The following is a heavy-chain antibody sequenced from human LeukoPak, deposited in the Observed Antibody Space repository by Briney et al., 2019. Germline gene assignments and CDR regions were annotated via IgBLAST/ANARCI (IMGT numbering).Heavy chain of an antibody. V-gene: IGHV4-59*08. J-gene: IGHJ4*02. D-gene: IGHD4-17*01. Sequence: SETLSLTCAVSGGSMRSYYWSWIRQPPGKGLEWIGYIYYSGSTIYNPSLKSRVTISLDTSKNQFSLKMNSVTAADTAVYYCARMGNPATVTADYWGQGTLVTVSS. CDR3: ARMGNPATVTADY. CDR2: IYYSGST. CDR1: GGSMRSYY.